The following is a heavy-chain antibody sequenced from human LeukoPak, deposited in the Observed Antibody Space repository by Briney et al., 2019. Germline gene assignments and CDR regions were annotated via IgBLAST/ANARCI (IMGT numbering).Heavy chain of an antibody. J-gene: IGHJ6*04. CDR1: GFTFSDYY. Sequence: GGSLRLSCAASGFTFSDYYMSWVRQAPGKGREWVSYISSSSSYTNYADSVKGRFTISRDNAKNSLYLQMNGLRAQDTAVYYCARDSAQLRYGMDVWGKGTTVTVSS. D-gene: IGHD3-16*01. CDR3: ARDSAQLRYGMDV. CDR2: ISSSSSYT. V-gene: IGHV3-11*06.